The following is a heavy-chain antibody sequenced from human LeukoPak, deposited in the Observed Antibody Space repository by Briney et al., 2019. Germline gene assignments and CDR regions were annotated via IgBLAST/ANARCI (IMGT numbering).Heavy chain of an antibody. CDR3: ARHPLGYYYYYMDV. V-gene: IGHV4-39*01. D-gene: IGHD1-26*01. CDR1: GGSLSSISYY. Sequence: SETLSLTCAVSGGSLSSISYYWGWVRQPPGTGLEWIGSIYYSGSTYYNPSLKSRVTLSVDTSKNQFSLKVSSVTAADAAVYYCARHPLGYYYYYMDVWGKGTTVTVSS. J-gene: IGHJ6*03. CDR2: IYYSGST.